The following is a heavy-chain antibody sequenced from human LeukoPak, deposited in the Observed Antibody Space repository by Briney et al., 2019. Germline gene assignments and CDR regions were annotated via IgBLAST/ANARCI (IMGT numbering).Heavy chain of an antibody. D-gene: IGHD7-27*01. CDR3: ARDGLATGVDY. J-gene: IGHJ4*02. Sequence: GGSLRLSCAASGFTVSDNYMTWVRRAPGKGLEWVSVIYSGGNTYYADSVKGRFTISRDNSKNTLYLQMDSLRAEDTAVYYCARDGLATGVDYWGQGTLVTVSS. CDR2: IYSGGNT. CDR1: GFTVSDNY. V-gene: IGHV3-53*01.